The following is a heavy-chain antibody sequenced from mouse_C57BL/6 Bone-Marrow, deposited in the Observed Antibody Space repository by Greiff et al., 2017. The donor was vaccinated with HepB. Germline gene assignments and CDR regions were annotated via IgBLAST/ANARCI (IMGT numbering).Heavy chain of an antibody. Sequence: EVKVVESGGGLVQPKGSLKLSCAASGFSFNTYAMNWVRQAPGKGLEWVARIRSKSNNYATYYADSVKDRFTISRDDSESMLYLQMNNLKTEDTAMYYCVISGTFMDYWGQGTSVTVSS. CDR3: VISGTFMDY. D-gene: IGHD4-1*01. CDR1: GFSFNTYA. CDR2: IRSKSNNYAT. J-gene: IGHJ4*01. V-gene: IGHV10-1*01.